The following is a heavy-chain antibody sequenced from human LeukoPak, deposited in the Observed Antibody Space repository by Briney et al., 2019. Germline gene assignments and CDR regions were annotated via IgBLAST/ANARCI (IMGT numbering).Heavy chain of an antibody. CDR1: GGSIRTYS. Sequence: PSETLSLTCTVSGGSIRTYSWGWIRQPPGKPLEWIGYLYYSGSTDYSPSLRSRVTISSDTSNNQFSLRLSSVTAADTAVYYCAKDGREFSFDYWGQGILVTVYS. CDR3: AKDGREFSFDY. J-gene: IGHJ4*02. D-gene: IGHD3-10*01. CDR2: LYYSGST. V-gene: IGHV4-59*01.